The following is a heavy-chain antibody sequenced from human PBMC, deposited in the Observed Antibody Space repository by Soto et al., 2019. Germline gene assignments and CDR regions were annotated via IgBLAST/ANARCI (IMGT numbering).Heavy chain of an antibody. D-gene: IGHD6-13*01. CDR1: GGSISSGGYY. V-gene: IGHV4-31*03. CDR3: ARGIAAAGLYYYYYYGMDV. J-gene: IGHJ6*02. CDR2: IYYSGST. Sequence: SSETLSLTCTVSGGSISSGGYYWSWIRQHPGKGLEWIGYIYYSGSTHYNPSLKSRVTISVDTSKNQFSLKLSSVTAADTAVYYCARGIAAAGLYYYYYYGMDVWGQGTTVTVSS.